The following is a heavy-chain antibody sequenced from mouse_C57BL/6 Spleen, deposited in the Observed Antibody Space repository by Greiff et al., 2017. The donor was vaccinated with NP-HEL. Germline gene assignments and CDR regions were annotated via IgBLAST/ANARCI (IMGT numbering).Heavy chain of an antibody. V-gene: IGHV1-81*01. Sequence: VKLQESGAELARPGASVKLSCKASGYTFTSYGISWVKQRTGQGLEWIGEIYPRSGNTYYNEKFKGKATLTADKSSSTAYMELRSLTSEDSAVYFCERGPYYGSSEYYFDYWGQGTTLTVSS. D-gene: IGHD1-1*01. CDR2: IYPRSGNT. J-gene: IGHJ2*01. CDR3: ERGPYYGSSEYYFDY. CDR1: GYTFTSYG.